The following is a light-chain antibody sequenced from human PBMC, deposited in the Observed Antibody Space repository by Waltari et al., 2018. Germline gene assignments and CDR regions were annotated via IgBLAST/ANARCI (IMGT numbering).Light chain of an antibody. CDR2: DAS. CDR3: QQYDNLP. Sequence: DIQMTQSPSSLSASVGDRVTITCQASQDISIYLNWYQQTPGKAPKLLIYDASHLETGVPSRFSGSGSGTDFTFTISSLQPEDIATYYWQQYDNLPFGPGTKVDI. J-gene: IGKJ3*01. V-gene: IGKV1-33*01. CDR1: QDISIY.